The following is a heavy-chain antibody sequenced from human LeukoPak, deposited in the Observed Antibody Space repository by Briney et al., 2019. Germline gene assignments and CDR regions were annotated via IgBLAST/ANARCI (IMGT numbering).Heavy chain of an antibody. CDR2: ISGSGGST. D-gene: IGHD1-26*01. CDR1: GFTFSSYA. V-gene: IGHV3-23*01. Sequence: GGSLRLSCAASGFTFSSYAMSWVRQAPVKGLEWVAAISGSGGSTYYVDSVKGRFTISRDNSKNTLYLQMNSLRAEDTAVYYCAKEVIVGVSFDSWGQGTLVTVSS. J-gene: IGHJ4*02. CDR3: AKEVIVGVSFDS.